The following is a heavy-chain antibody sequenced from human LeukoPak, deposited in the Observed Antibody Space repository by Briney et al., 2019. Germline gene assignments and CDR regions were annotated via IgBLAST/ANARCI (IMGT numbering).Heavy chain of an antibody. D-gene: IGHD6-6*01. CDR2: IIPIFGTA. J-gene: IGHJ5*02. CDR1: VGTFSSYA. Sequence: ASVKVSCESSVGTFSSYAISWVRQAPGQARECMGGIIPIFGTANYAQKFQGRVTITADKSTSTAYMELSSLRSEDTAVYYCARNEYSSSAGWFDPWGQGTLVTVSS. V-gene: IGHV1-69*06. CDR3: ARNEYSSSAGWFDP.